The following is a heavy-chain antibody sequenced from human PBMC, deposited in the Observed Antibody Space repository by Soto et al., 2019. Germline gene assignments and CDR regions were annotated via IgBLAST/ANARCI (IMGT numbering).Heavy chain of an antibody. CDR3: ARAGSGSFILFDP. CDR2: INAGNGNT. J-gene: IGHJ5*02. D-gene: IGHD3-10*01. V-gene: IGHV1-3*01. Sequence: ASVKVSCKASGYTFTSYAIHWVRQAPGQRLEWMGWINAGNGNTKYSQKFQGRVTITRDTSASTAYMELSSLRSEDTAMYYCARAGSGSFILFDPWGQGTLVTSPQ. CDR1: GYTFTSYA.